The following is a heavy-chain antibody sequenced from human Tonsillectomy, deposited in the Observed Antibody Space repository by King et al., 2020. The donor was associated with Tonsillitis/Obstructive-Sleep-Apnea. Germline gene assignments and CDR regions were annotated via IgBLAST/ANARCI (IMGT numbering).Heavy chain of an antibody. CDR2: INHIGST. CDR3: ASSIFGVVIMYYYYYMDV. CDR1: CGSFSGYY. D-gene: IGHD3-3*01. J-gene: IGHJ6*03. Sequence: VQLQQWGAGLLKPSETLSLTFAVYCGSFSGYYWGWIRQPPGKGLEGIGEINHIGSTNYNPSFKSRVTISLETSKNQFSLKLSSVTAADTAVYYCASSIFGVVIMYYYYYMDVWGKGTTVTVSS. V-gene: IGHV4-34*01.